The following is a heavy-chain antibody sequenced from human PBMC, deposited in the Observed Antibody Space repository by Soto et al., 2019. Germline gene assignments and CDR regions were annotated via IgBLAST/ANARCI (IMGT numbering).Heavy chain of an antibody. D-gene: IGHD2-15*01. CDR1: GFSLSTSGVG. V-gene: IGHV2-5*02. CDR2: IYWDDDK. J-gene: IGHJ6*02. Sequence: QITLKESGPTLVKPTQTLTLTCTFSGFSLSTSGVGVGWIRQPPGKALEWLALIYWDDDKRYSPSLTSRLTITKDTSKNQVVLTMTNMDPVDTATDYCAHVLVVVANYGMDVWGQGNTVTVSS. CDR3: AHVLVVVANYGMDV.